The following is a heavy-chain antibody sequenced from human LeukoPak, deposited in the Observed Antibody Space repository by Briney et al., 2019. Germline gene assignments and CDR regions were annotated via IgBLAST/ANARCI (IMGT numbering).Heavy chain of an antibody. V-gene: IGHV3-23*01. CDR2: ISGSGGST. CDR1: GFTFNSYA. J-gene: IGHJ4*02. Sequence: GGSLRLSCAASGFTFNSYAMSWVRQAPWERLQWVSAISGSGGSTYYADSVKGRFTISRDNSKNTLYLQMNSLRAEDTAVYYCAKEADYGDFDYWGQGTLATVSS. D-gene: IGHD4-17*01. CDR3: AKEADYGDFDY.